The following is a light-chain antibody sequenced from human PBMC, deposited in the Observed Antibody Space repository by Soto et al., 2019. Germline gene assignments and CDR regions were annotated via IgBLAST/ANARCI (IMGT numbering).Light chain of an antibody. CDR2: DAS. CDR1: QSVTSSY. Sequence: EIVLPQSPGTLSLSPGEEATLSCRASQSVTSSYSAWYQQKRGQAPRLLMYDASSRATGIPDRFSGSGSGTDFTLTISRLEPEDFAVYFCQQYASSPLTFGGGTKVEIK. V-gene: IGKV3-20*01. CDR3: QQYASSPLT. J-gene: IGKJ4*01.